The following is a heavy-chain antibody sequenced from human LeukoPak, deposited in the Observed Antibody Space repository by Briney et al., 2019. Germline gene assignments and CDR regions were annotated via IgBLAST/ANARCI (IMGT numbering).Heavy chain of an antibody. CDR2: IIPIFGTA. D-gene: IGHD2-15*01. CDR1: GGTFSSYA. CDR3: ARGVAATSGYYYGMDV. V-gene: IGHV1-69*01. Sequence: GSSVKVSCKASGGTFSSYAISWVRQATGQGLEWMGGIIPIFGTANYAQKFQGRVTITADESTSTAYMELSSLRSEDTAVYYCARGVAATSGYYYGMDVWGQGTTVTVSS. J-gene: IGHJ6*02.